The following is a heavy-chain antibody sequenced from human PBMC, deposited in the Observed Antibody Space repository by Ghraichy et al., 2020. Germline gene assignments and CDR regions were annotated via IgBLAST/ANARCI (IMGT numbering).Heavy chain of an antibody. D-gene: IGHD3-9*01. Sequence: ESLNISCTVSGGSISSSSYYWGWIRQPPGKGLEWIGSIYYSGSTYYNPSLKSRVTISVDTSKNQFSLKLSPVTAADTAVYYCASHVLRYFGWLPEGNNWFDPWGQGTLVTVSS. V-gene: IGHV4-39*07. CDR1: GGSISSSSYY. CDR2: IYYSGST. J-gene: IGHJ5*02. CDR3: ASHVLRYFGWLPEGNNWFDP.